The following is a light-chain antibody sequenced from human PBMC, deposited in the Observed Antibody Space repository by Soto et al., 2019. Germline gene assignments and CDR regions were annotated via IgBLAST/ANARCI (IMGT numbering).Light chain of an antibody. V-gene: IGKV1-9*01. CDR2: AAS. CDR3: QQLLSHPIT. J-gene: IGKJ5*01. CDR1: QGSSSY. Sequence: DIQLTQSPSFLSASVGDRVTITCRASQGSSSYLAWYQQKPGKAPKLLIYAASTLQSGVPLRFSGSGSGTAFTLTISSLQPEDFATYYCQQLLSHPITFGQGTRLEIK.